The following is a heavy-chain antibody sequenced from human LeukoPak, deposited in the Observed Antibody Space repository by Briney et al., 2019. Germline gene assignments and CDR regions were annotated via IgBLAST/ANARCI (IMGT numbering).Heavy chain of an antibody. Sequence: QPGGSLRLSCAASGFTFSSYWMHWVRQAPGKGLVWVSRINSDGSSTSYADSVKGRFTISRDNSKNTLYLQMNSLRAEDTAVYYCAKGSGYCSITSCHLFDYWGQGTLVTVSS. CDR3: AKGSGYCSITSCHLFDY. CDR2: INSDGSST. CDR1: GFTFSSYW. D-gene: IGHD2-2*01. V-gene: IGHV3-74*01. J-gene: IGHJ4*02.